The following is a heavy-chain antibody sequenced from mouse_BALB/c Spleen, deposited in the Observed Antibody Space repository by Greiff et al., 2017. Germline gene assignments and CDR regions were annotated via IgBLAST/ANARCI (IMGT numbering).Heavy chain of an antibody. CDR3: AREGYGNLFAY. J-gene: IGHJ3*01. Sequence: EVQLVESGGGLVKPGGSLKLSCAASGFTFSSYAMSWVRQSPEKRLEWVAEISSGGSYTYYPDTVTGRFTISRDNAKNTLYLEMSSLRSEDTAMYYCAREGYGNLFAYWGQGTLVTVSA. CDR2: ISSGGSYT. V-gene: IGHV5-9-4*01. D-gene: IGHD2-1*01. CDR1: GFTFSSYA.